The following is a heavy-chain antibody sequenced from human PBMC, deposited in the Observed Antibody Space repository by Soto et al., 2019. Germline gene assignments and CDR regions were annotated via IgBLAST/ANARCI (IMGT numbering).Heavy chain of an antibody. D-gene: IGHD3-22*01. CDR3: ARDRYSSGYQLYGMDV. CDR2: IWYDGSNK. V-gene: IGHV3-33*01. Sequence: QVQLVESGGGVVQPGRSLRLSCAASGFTFSSYGMHWVRQAPGKGLEWVAVIWYDGSNKYYADSVKGRFTISRDNSKNTLYLQINSLRAEDTAVYYCARDRYSSGYQLYGMDVWGQGTTVTVSS. J-gene: IGHJ6*02. CDR1: GFTFSSYG.